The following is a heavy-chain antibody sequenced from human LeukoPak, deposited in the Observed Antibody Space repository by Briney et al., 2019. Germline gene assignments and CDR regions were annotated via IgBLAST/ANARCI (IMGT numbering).Heavy chain of an antibody. Sequence: GGSLRLSCAASGFTFSSYAMSWVRQAPGKGLEWVSAISGSGGSTYYADSVKGRFTISRDNSKNTLSLQMDSLRAEDTAVYYCAKDRAYYFDTSGYYYVGAFDIWGQGTMVTVSS. CDR1: GFTFSSYA. V-gene: IGHV3-23*01. D-gene: IGHD3-22*01. CDR2: ISGSGGST. J-gene: IGHJ3*02. CDR3: AKDRAYYFDTSGYYYVGAFDI.